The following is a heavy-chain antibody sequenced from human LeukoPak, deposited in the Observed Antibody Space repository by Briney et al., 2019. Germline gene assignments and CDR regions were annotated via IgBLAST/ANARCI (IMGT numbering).Heavy chain of an antibody. D-gene: IGHD4-17*01. CDR3: ARDPTVTNFHDAFDI. Sequence: GGSLRLSCAASGFAFSSHSMNWVRQAPGKGLEWVSSTSSNSSYIYYADSVKGRFTISRDNAENSLYLQMNSLRAEDTAVYYCARDPTVTNFHDAFDIWGQGTMVAVSS. V-gene: IGHV3-21*01. J-gene: IGHJ3*02. CDR2: TSSNSSYI. CDR1: GFAFSSHS.